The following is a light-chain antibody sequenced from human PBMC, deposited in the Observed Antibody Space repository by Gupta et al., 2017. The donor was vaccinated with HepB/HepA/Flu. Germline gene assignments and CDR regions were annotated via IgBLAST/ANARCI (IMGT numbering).Light chain of an antibody. CDR3: QQANSFPPT. V-gene: IGKV1-12*01. J-gene: IGKJ1*01. CDR1: QHISSW. CDR2: AAS. Sequence: DIKMTQSPSSVSASVGDRVTITCRASQHISSWLAWYQQKPGKAPHLLIYAASSLQSGVPSRFIGSGPWTDFSLTISSLQPEDSATYYCQQANSFPPTFGQGTKVEIK.